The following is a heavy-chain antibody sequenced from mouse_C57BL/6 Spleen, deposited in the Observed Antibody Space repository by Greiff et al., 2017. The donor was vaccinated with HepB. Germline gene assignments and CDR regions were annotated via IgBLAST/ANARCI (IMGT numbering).Heavy chain of an antibody. J-gene: IGHJ1*03. D-gene: IGHD2-5*01. Sequence: VQLQQPGAELVRPGTSVKLSCKASGYTFTSYWMHWVKQRPGQGLEWIGVIDPSDSYTNYNQKFKGKATLTVDTSSSTAYMQLSSLTSEDSAVYYCARDSNSRYFDVWGTGTTVTVSS. V-gene: IGHV1-59*01. CDR1: GYTFTSYW. CDR2: IDPSDSYT. CDR3: ARDSNSRYFDV.